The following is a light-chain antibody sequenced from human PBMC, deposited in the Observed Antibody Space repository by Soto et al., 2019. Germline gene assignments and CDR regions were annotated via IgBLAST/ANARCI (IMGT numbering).Light chain of an antibody. CDR1: FSNIGANA. CDR3: AAWDDSLNAL. CDR2: LND. V-gene: IGLV1-44*01. Sequence: VLTQPPSLSATPGQRVNISCSGSFSNIGANAVNWYQQLPEAAAKLLIYLNDVRPSGDLEGVSGLTSGTWAFLAISGLQSEDEADYYCAAWDDSLNALFGTGTKVTVL. J-gene: IGLJ1*01.